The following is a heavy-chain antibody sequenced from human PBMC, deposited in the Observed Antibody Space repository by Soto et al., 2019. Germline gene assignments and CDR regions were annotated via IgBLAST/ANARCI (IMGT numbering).Heavy chain of an antibody. J-gene: IGHJ4*02. V-gene: IGHV1-69*01. CDR2: IIPIFGTA. D-gene: IGHD1-7*01. CDR3: TSVEKNNWNYRYYFDY. Sequence: QVQLVQSGAEVKKPGSSVKVSCEASGGTFSSYAISWVRQAPGQGLEWMGGIIPIFGTANYAQKFQGRVTITADESTSTAYMELSRLRSEDTAVYYCTSVEKNNWNYRYYFDYWGQGTLVTVSS. CDR1: GGTFSSYA.